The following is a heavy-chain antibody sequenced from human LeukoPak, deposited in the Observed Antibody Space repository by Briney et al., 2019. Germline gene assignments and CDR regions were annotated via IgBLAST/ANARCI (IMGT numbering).Heavy chain of an antibody. CDR2: ITSSGTYK. J-gene: IGHJ3*01. Sequence: PGGSLRLSCAASGFTFSSYTFTWVRQAPGKGLEWVSSITSSGTYKYYADSVKGRFTISRDNAKSSLTLQMSSLRAEDTALYHCAREGTIVVGDAFDVWGQGTMVTVSS. CDR3: AREGTIVVGDAFDV. D-gene: IGHD2-2*01. CDR1: GFTFSSYT. V-gene: IGHV3-21*01.